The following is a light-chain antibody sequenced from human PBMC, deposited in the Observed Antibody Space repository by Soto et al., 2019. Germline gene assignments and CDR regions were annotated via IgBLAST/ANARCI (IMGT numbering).Light chain of an antibody. CDR1: QSVSRY. CDR2: DAS. Sequence: EIVLTQSPATLSLSPGEGATLSCRASQSVSRYLAWYQQKPGLAPRLLIYDASNRATGIPARFSGSGSGTDFTLTISSLEPEDFAVYYCQQRRDWPLTFGGGTKV. V-gene: IGKV3-11*01. J-gene: IGKJ4*01. CDR3: QQRRDWPLT.